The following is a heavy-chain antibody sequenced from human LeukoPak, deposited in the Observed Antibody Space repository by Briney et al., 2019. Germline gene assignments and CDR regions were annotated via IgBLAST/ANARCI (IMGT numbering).Heavy chain of an antibody. Sequence: ASVKVSCKASGYTFTSYYMHWVRQAPGQGLEWMGIINPSGGSTSYAQKFQGRVTMTRDMSTSTVYMELSSLRSDDTAVYYCATAIAAAANWFDPWGQGTLVTVSS. J-gene: IGHJ5*02. V-gene: IGHV1-46*01. CDR2: INPSGGST. D-gene: IGHD6-13*01. CDR1: GYTFTSYY. CDR3: ATAIAAAANWFDP.